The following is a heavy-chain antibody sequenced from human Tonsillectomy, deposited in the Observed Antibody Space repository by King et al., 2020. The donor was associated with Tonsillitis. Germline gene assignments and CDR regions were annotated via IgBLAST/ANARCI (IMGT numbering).Heavy chain of an antibody. D-gene: IGHD6-19*01. Sequence: VQLVESGGVVVQPGGSLRLPCEASGFTFDDYTMHWVRQAPGKGLEWVSLINWDGVSTYFPDSVKGRFTISRDNSKNSLYLQMNSLRTEDTALYYCAKDARAVAGTYAEYFQHWGQGTLVTVSS. CDR3: AKDARAVAGTYAEYFQH. CDR2: INWDGVST. J-gene: IGHJ1*01. CDR1: GFTFDDYT. V-gene: IGHV3-43*01.